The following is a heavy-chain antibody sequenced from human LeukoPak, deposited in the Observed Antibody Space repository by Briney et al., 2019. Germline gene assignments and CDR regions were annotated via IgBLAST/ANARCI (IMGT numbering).Heavy chain of an antibody. Sequence: SQTLSLTCTVSGGSISSSADYWSWIRQHPGKGLEWIVYISYSGSTYYNPSLKTRLTISVETYKHQFCLHLDSVPAADTAFYYCARADMATVFDFWGRGTLVTVSS. CDR3: ARADMATVFDF. V-gene: IGHV4-31*03. CDR1: GGSISSSADY. J-gene: IGHJ4*02. CDR2: ISYSGST. D-gene: IGHD5-24*01.